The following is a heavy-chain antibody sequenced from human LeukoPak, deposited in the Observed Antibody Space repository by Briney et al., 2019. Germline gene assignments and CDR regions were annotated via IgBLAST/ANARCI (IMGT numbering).Heavy chain of an antibody. D-gene: IGHD6-19*01. J-gene: IGHJ4*02. Sequence: AGGSLRLSCAASGFTFSSYSMFWVRQAPGKGLEWVSSISSSSTLIYYADSVKGRFTISRDNAKNSLYLQMNSLRAEDTAMYFCARGVISVALVDYWGQGTLVTVSS. CDR1: GFTFSSYS. CDR3: ARGVISVALVDY. CDR2: ISSSSTLI. V-gene: IGHV3-21*01.